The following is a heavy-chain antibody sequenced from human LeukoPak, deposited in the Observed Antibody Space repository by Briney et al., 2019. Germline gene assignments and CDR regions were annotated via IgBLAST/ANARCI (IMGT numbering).Heavy chain of an antibody. V-gene: IGHV4-59*08. J-gene: IGHJ4*02. CDR2: IYYSGNSGST. D-gene: IGHD3-10*01. CDR3: ARQRNGSGDY. CDR1: GFTFSDYY. Sequence: GSLRLSCAASGFTFSDYYMSWIRQAPGKGLEWIGYIYYSGNSGSTNYNSSLESRVTISVDTSKNQLSLKLSSVTAADTAVYYCARQRNGSGDYWGQGTLVTVSS.